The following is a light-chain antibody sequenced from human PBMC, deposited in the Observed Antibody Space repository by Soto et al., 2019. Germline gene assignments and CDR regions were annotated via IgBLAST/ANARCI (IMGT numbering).Light chain of an antibody. CDR1: QSVTSNY. CDR2: AAS. V-gene: IGKV3-20*01. Sequence: EIVLTQSPGTLSLSPGDRATLSCRASQSVTSNYLAWYQQKPGQAPRLLIHAASNRAIGIPDRFSGSGSGTDFHLTISRLEPEDFAEYFCQQYGTSLFTFGPGAKVDIK. CDR3: QQYGTSLFT. J-gene: IGKJ3*01.